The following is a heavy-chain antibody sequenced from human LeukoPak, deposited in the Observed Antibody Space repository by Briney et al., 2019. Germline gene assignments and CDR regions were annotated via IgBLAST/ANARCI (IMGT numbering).Heavy chain of an antibody. V-gene: IGHV1-69*05. CDR1: GGTFSSYA. D-gene: IGHD1-26*01. CDR2: IIPIFGTA. J-gene: IGHJ4*02. Sequence: SVKVSCKASGGTFSSYAISWVRQAPGQGLEWMGRIIPIFGTANYAQKFQGRVTITTDESTSTAYMELSSLRSEDTAVYYCAREVRSGSYPTDYWGQGTLFTVSS. CDR3: AREVRSGSYPTDY.